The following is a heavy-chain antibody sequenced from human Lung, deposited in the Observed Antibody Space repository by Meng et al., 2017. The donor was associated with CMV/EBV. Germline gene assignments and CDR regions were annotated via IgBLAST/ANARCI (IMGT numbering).Heavy chain of an antibody. CDR1: GGSISSGDYY. J-gene: IGHJ4*02. Sequence: LQQPCPRPLTPPQTRSLSCTVAGGSISSGDYYWSWIRQPPGKGLEWIGYIYYSGSTYYNPSLKSRVTISVDTSKNQFSLKLSSVTAADTAVYYCARALDTAMVTFDYWGQGTLVTVSS. CDR2: IYYSGST. D-gene: IGHD5-18*01. CDR3: ARALDTAMVTFDY. V-gene: IGHV4-30-4*08.